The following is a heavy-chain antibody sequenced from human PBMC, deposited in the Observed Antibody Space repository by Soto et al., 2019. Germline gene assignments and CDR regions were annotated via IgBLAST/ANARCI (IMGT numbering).Heavy chain of an antibody. D-gene: IGHD3-3*01. CDR3: ARGYYDFWSVYYTGRFDY. CDR2: IYYSGST. CDR1: GGSISSYY. J-gene: IGHJ4*02. Sequence: SETLSLTCTVSGGSISSYYWSWIRQPPGKGLEWIGYIYYSGSTNYNPSLKSRVTISVDTSKNQFSLKLSSVTAADTAVYYCARGYYDFWSVYYTGRFDYWGQGTLVTVSS. V-gene: IGHV4-59*01.